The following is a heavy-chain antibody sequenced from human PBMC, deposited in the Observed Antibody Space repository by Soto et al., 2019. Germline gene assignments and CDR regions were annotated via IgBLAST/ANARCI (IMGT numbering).Heavy chain of an antibody. V-gene: IGHV4-30-4*01. J-gene: IGHJ3*02. CDR3: ASTSKYDSSAQWAFDI. D-gene: IGHD3-22*01. CDR2: IYYSGST. CDR1: GGSISSGDYY. Sequence: QVQLQESGPGLVKPSQTLSLTCTVSGGSISSGDYYWSWIRQPPGKGLEWIGYIYYSGSTYYNPSLKSRVTISXXTXKXXFSLKLSSVTAADTAVYYCASTSKYDSSAQWAFDIWGQGTMVTVSS.